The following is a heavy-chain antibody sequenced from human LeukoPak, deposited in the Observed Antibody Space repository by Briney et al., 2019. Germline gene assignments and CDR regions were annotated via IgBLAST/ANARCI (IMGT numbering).Heavy chain of an antibody. CDR3: AKDHYYDTTGHYSRWRSGLNDAFDI. CDR1: GFTFSSYA. Sequence: GGSLRLSCAASGFTFSSYAMSWVRQAPGKGLEWVSSISGNGGRTYYADSVKGRFTISRDSSKNTVYLQMNSLSAEDTAVYYCAKDHYYDTTGHYSRWRSGLNDAFDIWGQGTLVTVSS. J-gene: IGHJ3*02. V-gene: IGHV3-23*01. D-gene: IGHD3-22*01. CDR2: ISGNGGRT.